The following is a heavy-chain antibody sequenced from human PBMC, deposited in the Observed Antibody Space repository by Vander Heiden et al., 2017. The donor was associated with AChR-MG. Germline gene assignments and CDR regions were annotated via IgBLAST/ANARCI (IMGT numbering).Heavy chain of an antibody. J-gene: IGHJ6*02. CDR1: GGSISSYY. CDR2: IYYRGST. V-gene: IGHV4-59*01. CDR3: ARITGTTSV. Sequence: QVQLQESGPGLVKPSETLSLTCTVSGGSISSYYWSWIRQPPGKGLEWIGYIYYRGSTNDNPSLKSRVTISGDTSKNQFSMKMSSVTAADTAVYDCARITGTTSVWGQGTTVTVSS. D-gene: IGHD1-7*01.